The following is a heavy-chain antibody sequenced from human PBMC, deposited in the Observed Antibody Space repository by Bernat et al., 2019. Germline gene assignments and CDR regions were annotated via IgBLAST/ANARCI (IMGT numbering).Heavy chain of an antibody. CDR3: AGGVSRYYDFWSGYSQNWFDP. V-gene: IGHV4-34*01. Sequence: QVQLQQWGALLKPSETLSLTCAVYGGSFSGYYWSWIRQPPGKGLEWIGEINHSGSTNYNPSLKSRVTISVDTSENQLSLKLSSVTAADTAVYYCAGGVSRYYDFWSGYSQNWFDPWGQGTLVTVSS. D-gene: IGHD3-3*01. CDR1: GGSFSGYY. J-gene: IGHJ5*02. CDR2: INHSGST.